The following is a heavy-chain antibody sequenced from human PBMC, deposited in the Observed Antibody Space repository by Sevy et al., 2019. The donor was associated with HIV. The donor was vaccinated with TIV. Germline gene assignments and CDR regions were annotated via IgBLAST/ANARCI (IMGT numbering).Heavy chain of an antibody. CDR3: AKDQDEFDAFDI. CDR1: GFTFSSYA. D-gene: IGHD3-10*01. Sequence: GGCLRLSCAASGFTFSSYAMSWVRQAPGKGLEWVSAISGSGGSTYYADSVKGRFTISTDNSKNTLYLQMNSLRAEDTAVYYCAKDQDEFDAFDIWGQGTMVTVSS. CDR2: ISGSGGST. V-gene: IGHV3-23*01. J-gene: IGHJ3*02.